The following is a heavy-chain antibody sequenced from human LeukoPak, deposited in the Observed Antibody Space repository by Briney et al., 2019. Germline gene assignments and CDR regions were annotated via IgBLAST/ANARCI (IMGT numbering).Heavy chain of an antibody. V-gene: IGHV4-4*07. J-gene: IGHJ5*02. CDR2: IYTSGST. D-gene: IGHD3-3*01. Sequence: PSETLSLTCTVSGDSVSSYYWSWIRQPAGKGLEWIGRIYTSGSTSYNPSLKSRVTMSADTSKNQFSLKLTSVTAADTAVYYCARNFWSGAAWFDPWGQGTLVTVSS. CDR1: GDSVSSYY. CDR3: ARNFWSGAAWFDP.